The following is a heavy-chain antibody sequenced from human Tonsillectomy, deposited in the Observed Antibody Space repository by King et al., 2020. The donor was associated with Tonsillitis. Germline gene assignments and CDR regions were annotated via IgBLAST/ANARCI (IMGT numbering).Heavy chain of an antibody. D-gene: IGHD3-22*01. CDR2: VYWDDEK. J-gene: IGHJ6*02. CDR1: GFSLSTNGVA. CDR3: ARLRGYPYGMDV. Sequence: TLKESGPTLVKPTQTLTLTCSFSGFSLSTNGVAVGWIRQPPGKALEWLAVVYWDDEKQYSPSLKTRLTINRDTCKNQVVLTMTTMDPMDTGTYFCARLRGYPYGMDVWGQGTTVIVSS. V-gene: IGHV2-5*02.